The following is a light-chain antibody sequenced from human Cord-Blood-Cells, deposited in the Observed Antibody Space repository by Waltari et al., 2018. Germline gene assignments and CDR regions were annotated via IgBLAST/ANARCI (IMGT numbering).Light chain of an antibody. CDR1: QSVSSSY. V-gene: IGKV3-20*01. J-gene: IGKJ1*01. CDR2: GAS. Sequence: EIVLTQSPGPLSLSPGERATLSCRASQSVSSSYLAWYQQNPGQAPRLLIYGASSRGTGIPDRFSGSGSGTDFTLAISRLEPEDFAVYYCQQYGSSPWTFGQGTKVESK. CDR3: QQYGSSPWT.